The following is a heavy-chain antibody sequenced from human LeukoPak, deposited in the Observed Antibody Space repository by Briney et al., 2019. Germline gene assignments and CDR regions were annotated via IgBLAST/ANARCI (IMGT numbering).Heavy chain of an antibody. CDR2: IYYSGST. V-gene: IGHV4-39*01. CDR1: RGSISSDSYY. CDR3: ARQDYDTSYFDP. Sequence: SETLSLTCTVSRGSISSDSYYWGWIRQPPGKGLEWIGSIYYSGSTYYNPSLKSRVTISVDTSKSQFSLRLRSVTAADTALYYCARQDYDTSYFDPWGQGTLVTVSS. D-gene: IGHD4-17*01. J-gene: IGHJ5*02.